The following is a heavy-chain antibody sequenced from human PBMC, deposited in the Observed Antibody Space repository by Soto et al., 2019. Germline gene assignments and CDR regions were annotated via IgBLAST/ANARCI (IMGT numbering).Heavy chain of an antibody. V-gene: IGHV3-30*18. Sequence: PVGSLRLSCAASGFTFSSYGMHWVRQAPGKGLEWVAVISYDGSNKYYADSVKGRFTISRDNSKNTLYLQMNSLRAEDTAVYYCAKDIKVVTRYYYYGMDVWGQGTTVTVSS. CDR1: GFTFSSYG. D-gene: IGHD2-15*01. CDR2: ISYDGSNK. J-gene: IGHJ6*02. CDR3: AKDIKVVTRYYYYGMDV.